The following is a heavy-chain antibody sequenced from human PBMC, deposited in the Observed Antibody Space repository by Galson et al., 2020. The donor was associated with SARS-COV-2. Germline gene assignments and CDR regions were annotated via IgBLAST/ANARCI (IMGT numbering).Heavy chain of an antibody. D-gene: IGHD1-1*01. J-gene: IGHJ6*02. CDR2: INPSGGST. CDR3: ARDFTGTTSRYYYYGMDV. CDR1: GYTFTSYY. Sequence: ASVKVSCKASGYTFTSYYMHWVRQAPGQGLEWMGIINPSGGSTSYAQKFQGRVTMTRDMSTSTVYMELSSLRSEDTAVYYCARDFTGTTSRYYYYGMDVWGQGTMVTVSS. V-gene: IGHV1-46*01.